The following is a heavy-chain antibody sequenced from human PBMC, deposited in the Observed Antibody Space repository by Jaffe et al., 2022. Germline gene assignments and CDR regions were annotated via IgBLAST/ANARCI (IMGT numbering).Heavy chain of an antibody. CDR2: IYHSGST. J-gene: IGHJ3*02. V-gene: IGHV4-38-2*01. D-gene: IGHD1-26*01. CDR3: ARHPSLAIVGATAGGVAFDI. Sequence: QVQLQESGPGLVKPSETLSLTCAVSGYSISSGYYWGWIRQPPGKGLEWIGSIYHSGSTYYNPSLKSRVTISVDTSKNQFSLKLSSVTAADTAVYYCARHPSLAIVGATAGGVAFDIWGQGTMVTVSS. CDR1: GYSISSGYY.